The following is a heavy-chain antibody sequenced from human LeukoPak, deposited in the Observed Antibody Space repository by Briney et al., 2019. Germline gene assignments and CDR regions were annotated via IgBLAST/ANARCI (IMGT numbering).Heavy chain of an antibody. CDR1: GGTFSSYA. J-gene: IGHJ4*02. CDR3: ARVFQRGTYYYDSSGYYFDY. V-gene: IGHV1-69*04. D-gene: IGHD3-22*01. Sequence: ASVKVSCKASGGTFSSYAISWVRQAPGQGLEWMGRIIPILGIANYAQKFQGRVTITADKSTSTAYMELSSLRAEDTAVYYCARVFQRGTYYYDSSGYYFDYWGQGTLVTVSS. CDR2: IIPILGIA.